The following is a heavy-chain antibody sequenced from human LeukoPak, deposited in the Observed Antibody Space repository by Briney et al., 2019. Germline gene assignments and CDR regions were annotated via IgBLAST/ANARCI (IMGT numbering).Heavy chain of an antibody. CDR3: ARESEYSSSIDTHWFDP. D-gene: IGHD6-6*01. V-gene: IGHV4-59*01. CDR1: GGSISSYY. CDR2: IYYSGST. J-gene: IGHJ5*02. Sequence: PSETLSLTCTVSGGSISSYYWSWIRQPPGKGLEWIGYIYYSGSTNYNPSLKSRVTISVDTSKNQFSLKLSSVTAADTAVYYCARESEYSSSIDTHWFDPWGQGTLVTVSS.